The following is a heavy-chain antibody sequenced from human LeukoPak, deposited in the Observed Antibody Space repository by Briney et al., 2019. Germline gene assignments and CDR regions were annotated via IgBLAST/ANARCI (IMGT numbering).Heavy chain of an antibody. V-gene: IGHV4-30-4*08. D-gene: IGHD3-22*01. CDR3: ARAFYSSGYYYNY. CDR1: GGSISSGDYY. J-gene: IGHJ4*02. Sequence: SSETLSLTCTVSGGSISSGDYYWSWIRLPPGKGLEWIGYISYSGTTYYNPSLKSRVTISVDTSKNQFSLKLSSVTAADTAVYYCARAFYSSGYYYNYWGQGTLVTVSS. CDR2: ISYSGTT.